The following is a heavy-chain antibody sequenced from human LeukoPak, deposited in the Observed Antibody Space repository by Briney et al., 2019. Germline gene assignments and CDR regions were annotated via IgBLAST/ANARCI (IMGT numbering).Heavy chain of an antibody. V-gene: IGHV3-23*01. D-gene: IGHD3-10*01. CDR2: ISGSGGST. Sequence: GGSLRLSCAASGFTFSSYAMSWVRQAPGKGLEWVSAISGSGGSTYYADSVKGRFTISRDNSKNTLYLQMNSLRAEDTAVYYCAKVPNYYGSGSLDYWGQGTLVTVTS. CDR3: AKVPNYYGSGSLDY. J-gene: IGHJ4*02. CDR1: GFTFSSYA.